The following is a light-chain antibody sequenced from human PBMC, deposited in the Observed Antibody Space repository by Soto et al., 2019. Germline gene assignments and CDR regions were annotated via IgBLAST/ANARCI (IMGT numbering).Light chain of an antibody. V-gene: IGLV2-8*01. J-gene: IGLJ2*01. CDR2: EVT. CDR3: SSFAGGGNPVL. Sequence: QSALTQPPSASGSLGQSVTISCTGTSSDDGGYNYVSWHQQHPGKAPKVMIYEVTKRPPGVPYRFSGSKSGNTSSLTVSGLQDEDEADYYCSSFAGGGNPVLLGGGTKVTVL. CDR1: SSDDGGYNY.